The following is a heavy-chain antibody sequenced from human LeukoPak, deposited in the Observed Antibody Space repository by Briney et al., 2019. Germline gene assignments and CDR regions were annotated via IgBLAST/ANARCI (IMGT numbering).Heavy chain of an antibody. CDR2: MNNSGTTV. D-gene: IGHD3-16*02. V-gene: IGHV3-11*01. Sequence: PGGSLRLSCAASGFTFSDYHMSWIRQAPGKGLEWVSYMNNSGTTVYHADSVKGRFTISRDNAKKSLYLQMNSLRAEDTAVYYCATRGTYHDYWGQGTLVTVSS. J-gene: IGHJ4*02. CDR1: GFTFSDYH. CDR3: ATRGTYHDY.